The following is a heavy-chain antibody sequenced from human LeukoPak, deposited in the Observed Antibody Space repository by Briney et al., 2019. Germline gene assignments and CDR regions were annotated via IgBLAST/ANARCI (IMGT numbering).Heavy chain of an antibody. D-gene: IGHD6-13*01. CDR3: ASESGTGSSWTNPNWFDP. CDR1: GGSISSYY. V-gene: IGHV4-4*07. Sequence: SETLSLTCTVSGGSISSYYWSWIRQPAGKGLEWIGRIYTSGSTNYNPSLKSRVTMSVDTSKNQFSLKLSSVTAADTAVYYCASESGTGSSWTNPNWFDPWGQGTLVTVSS. CDR2: IYTSGST. J-gene: IGHJ5*02.